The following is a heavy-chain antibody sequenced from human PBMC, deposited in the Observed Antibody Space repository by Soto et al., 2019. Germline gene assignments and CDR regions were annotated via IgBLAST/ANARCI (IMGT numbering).Heavy chain of an antibody. V-gene: IGHV4-59*01. D-gene: IGHD5-18*01. Sequence: QVQLQESGPGLVKPSETLSLTCTVSGGSISSYYWSWIRQPPGKGLEWIGYIYYSGSTNYNPSLKSRVTISVDPSKNQFSLKLSSVTAADTAVYYCARSLASAGYSYGNFDYWGQGTLVTVSS. CDR2: IYYSGST. CDR1: GGSISSYY. J-gene: IGHJ4*02. CDR3: ARSLASAGYSYGNFDY.